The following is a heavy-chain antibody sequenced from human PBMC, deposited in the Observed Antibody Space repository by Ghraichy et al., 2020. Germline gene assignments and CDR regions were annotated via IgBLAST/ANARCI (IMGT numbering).Heavy chain of an antibody. CDR2: IYYSGST. Sequence: SQTLSLTCTVSGGSISSSSYYWGWIRQPPGKGLEWIGSIYYSGSTYYNPSLKSRVTISVDTSKNQFSLKLSSVTAADTAVYYCASLASTVTTDYWGQGTLVTVSS. CDR3: ASLASTVTTDY. J-gene: IGHJ4*02. CDR1: GGSISSSSYY. D-gene: IGHD4-17*01. V-gene: IGHV4-39*01.